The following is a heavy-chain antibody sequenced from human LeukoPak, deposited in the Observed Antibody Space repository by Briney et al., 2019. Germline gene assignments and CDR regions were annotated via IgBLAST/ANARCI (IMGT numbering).Heavy chain of an antibody. J-gene: IGHJ3*02. CDR1: GYTFTGYY. V-gene: IGHV1-2*02. D-gene: IGHD6-25*01. CDR3: ARDSTGGEWPDAFDI. Sequence: ASVKVSCKASGYTFTGYYMHWVRQAPGQGLEWMGWINPNSGGTNYAQKFQGMVTMTRDTSISTAYMELSRLRSDDTAVYYCARDSTGGEWPDAFDIWGQGTMVTVSS. CDR2: INPNSGGT.